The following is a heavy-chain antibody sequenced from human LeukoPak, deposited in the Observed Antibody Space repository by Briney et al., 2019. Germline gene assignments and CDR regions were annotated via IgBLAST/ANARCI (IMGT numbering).Heavy chain of an antibody. CDR2: IYYSGST. V-gene: IGHV4-38-2*02. CDR3: ARVTGYMIEDYFDY. CDR1: GYSINSGYY. Sequence: PSETLSLTCTVSGYSINSGYYWVWIRQPPGKGLEWIGSIYYSGSTYYNPSLKSRVTISVETSKNQFSLKLSSVTAADTAVYYCARVTGYMIEDYFDYWGQGTLVTVSS. J-gene: IGHJ4*02. D-gene: IGHD3-22*01.